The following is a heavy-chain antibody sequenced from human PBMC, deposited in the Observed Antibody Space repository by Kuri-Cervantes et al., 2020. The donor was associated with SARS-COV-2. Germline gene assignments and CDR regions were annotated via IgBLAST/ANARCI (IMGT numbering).Heavy chain of an antibody. Sequence: GESLKISCAASGFTFSSYAMSWVRQAPGKGLEWVSAISGSGGSTGYADSVKGRFTISRDNAKNSLYLQMNSLRAEDTALYHCARESMAGFDYWGQGTLVTVSS. CDR1: GFTFSSYA. D-gene: IGHD5-24*01. CDR3: ARESMAGFDY. CDR2: ISGSGGST. J-gene: IGHJ4*02. V-gene: IGHV3-20*01.